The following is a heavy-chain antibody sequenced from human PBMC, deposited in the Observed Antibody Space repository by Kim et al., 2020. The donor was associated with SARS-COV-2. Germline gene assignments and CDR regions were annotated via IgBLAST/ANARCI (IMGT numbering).Heavy chain of an antibody. V-gene: IGHV3-23*01. CDR2: IDGSDGTT. CDR1: GFTFTGYA. Sequence: GGSLRLSCTTSGFTFTGYAMSWVRQAPGKGLEWVSSIDGSDGTTYYVDSAKGRFTISRDNSKNTLYLQMSTLRADDTAVYYCMKGGWGWIWDHWGQGTLVTVA. J-gene: IGHJ4*02. CDR3: MKGGWGWIWDH. D-gene: IGHD2-2*03.